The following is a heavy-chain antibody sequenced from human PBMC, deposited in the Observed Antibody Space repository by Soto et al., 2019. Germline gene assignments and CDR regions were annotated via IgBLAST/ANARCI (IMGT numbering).Heavy chain of an antibody. D-gene: IGHD1-26*01. V-gene: IGHV4-59*01. CDR3: ARDGKVSGSATHWFAP. CDR1: GGSISNYY. CDR2: IFYSGST. J-gene: IGHJ5*02. Sequence: PSETLSLTCTVSGGSISNYYWSWIRQPPGKGLEWIGCIFYSGSTNYSPSLRSRVTISVDTSKNQFSLELSSVTAADTAVYYCARDGKVSGSATHWFAPWGQGTLVTVSS.